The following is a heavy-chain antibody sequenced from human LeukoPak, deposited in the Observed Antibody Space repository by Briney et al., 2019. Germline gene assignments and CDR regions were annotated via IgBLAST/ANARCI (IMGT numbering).Heavy chain of an antibody. Sequence: PGGSLRLSCAATGFTFSSYAMSWVRQAPGKGLEWVSSISSSSIYIYYVDSVKGRFTISRDNAKNSLYLQMNSLRAEDTAVYYYARDDSSIAARLDHWGQGTLVTVSS. CDR3: ARDDSSIAARLDH. D-gene: IGHD6-6*01. V-gene: IGHV3-21*01. CDR2: ISSSSIYI. CDR1: GFTFSSYA. J-gene: IGHJ5*02.